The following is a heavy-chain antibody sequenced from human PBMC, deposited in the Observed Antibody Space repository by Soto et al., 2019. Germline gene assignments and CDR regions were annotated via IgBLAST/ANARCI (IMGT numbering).Heavy chain of an antibody. CDR3: ARMTDYYDSSGAFDY. CDR2: IDWDDDK. J-gene: IGHJ4*02. Sequence: SGPTLVNPTQTLTLTCTFSGFSLSTSGMCVSWIRQPPGKALEWLALIDWDDDKYYSTSLKTRLTISKDTSKNQVVLTMTNMDPVDTATYYCARMTDYYDSSGAFDYWGQGTLVTVSS. CDR1: GFSLSTSGMC. V-gene: IGHV2-70*01. D-gene: IGHD3-22*01.